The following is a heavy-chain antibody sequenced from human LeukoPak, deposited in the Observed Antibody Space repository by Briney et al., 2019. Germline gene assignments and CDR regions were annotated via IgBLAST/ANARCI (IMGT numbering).Heavy chain of an antibody. Sequence: GGSLRLSCAAPGFNFGTYAMAWVRQAPGKGLEWVGDISYDGGYQSYAVSVRGRFTISRDNSKNTLYLQMNSLRDEDAAVYYCATESSLSNWGRGTLVTVSS. V-gene: IGHV3-30*04. CDR1: GFNFGTYA. J-gene: IGHJ4*02. CDR2: ISYDGGYQ. CDR3: ATESSLSN.